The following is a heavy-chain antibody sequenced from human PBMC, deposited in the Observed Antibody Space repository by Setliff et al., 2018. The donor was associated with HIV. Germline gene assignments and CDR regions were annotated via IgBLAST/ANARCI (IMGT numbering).Heavy chain of an antibody. Sequence: KPSETLSLTCAVYGESFSGYFWSWIRQPPGKGLEWIGEINHSGDTTYNPSLKSRVNMFIDTSKKQFSLKVASVTAADTAVYYCVRQHGDYAFDPWGQGTLVTVSS. J-gene: IGHJ5*02. V-gene: IGHV4-34*01. D-gene: IGHD4-17*01. CDR3: VRQHGDYAFDP. CDR1: GESFSGYF. CDR2: INHSGDT.